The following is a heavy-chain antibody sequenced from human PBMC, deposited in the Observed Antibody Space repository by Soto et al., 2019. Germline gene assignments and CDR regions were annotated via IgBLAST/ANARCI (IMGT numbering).Heavy chain of an antibody. J-gene: IGHJ4*02. CDR2: IDPSDSYT. Sequence: GESLKISCKGSGYSFTSYWISWVRQMPGKGLEWMGRIDPSDSYTNYSPSFQGHVTISADKSISTAYLQWSSLKASDTAMYYCARQEALRSSSWDYWGQGTLVTVSS. CDR3: ARQEALRSSSWDY. D-gene: IGHD6-6*01. CDR1: GYSFTSYW. V-gene: IGHV5-10-1*01.